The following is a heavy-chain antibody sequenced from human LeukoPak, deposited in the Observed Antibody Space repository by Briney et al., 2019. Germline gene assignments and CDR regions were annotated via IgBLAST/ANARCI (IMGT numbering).Heavy chain of an antibody. CDR2: ITSSSSTI. J-gene: IGHJ4*02. V-gene: IGHV3-48*01. Sequence: GGSLRLSCAASGFTFSSYTMKWVRQAPGKGLEWVSYITSSSSTIYYADSVKGRFTMSRDNAENSLHLQMNSLRAEDTAVYYCARNFDSWGQGTLVTVSS. D-gene: IGHD2/OR15-2a*01. CDR1: GFTFSSYT. CDR3: ARNFDS.